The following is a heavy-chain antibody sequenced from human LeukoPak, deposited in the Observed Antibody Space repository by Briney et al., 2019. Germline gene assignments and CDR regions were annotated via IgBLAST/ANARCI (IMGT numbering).Heavy chain of an antibody. Sequence: PSETLSLTCTVSGGSISSYYWSWIRQPPGKGLEWIGYIYYSGSTNYNPSLKSRVTISVDTSKNQFSLKLSSATAADTAVYYCATYGDYDAFGIWGQGTMVTVSS. D-gene: IGHD4-17*01. CDR3: ATYGDYDAFGI. J-gene: IGHJ3*02. CDR2: IYYSGST. CDR1: GGSISSYY. V-gene: IGHV4-59*01.